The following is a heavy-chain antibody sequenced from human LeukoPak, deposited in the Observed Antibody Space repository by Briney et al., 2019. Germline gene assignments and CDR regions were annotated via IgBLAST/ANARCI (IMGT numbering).Heavy chain of an antibody. CDR2: IKGDGSEK. J-gene: IGHJ4*02. CDR1: GFTFSSYW. Sequence: GGSLRLSCAASGFTFSSYWMTWVRQAPGRGLEWVANIKGDGSEKYYADSVRGQFTISRDNAKNSLSLQVNSLRADDTAVYYCARVGSIAAAGTPDYWGQGTLVTVSS. CDR3: ARVGSIAAAGTPDY. V-gene: IGHV3-7*02. D-gene: IGHD6-13*01.